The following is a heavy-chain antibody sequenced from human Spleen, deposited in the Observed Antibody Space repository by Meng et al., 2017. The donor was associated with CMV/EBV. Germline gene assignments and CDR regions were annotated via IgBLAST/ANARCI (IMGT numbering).Heavy chain of an antibody. D-gene: IGHD2-15*01. J-gene: IGHJ4*02. Sequence: SEFTFSSYAMHWVRQAPGKGLEWVAIISHEGSYKYYADSVKGRFTISRDNSKNTLDLQMNSLRADDTAVYYCARDFCSGGSCFLDYWGQGTLVTVSS. CDR1: EFTFSSYA. CDR3: ARDFCSGGSCFLDY. CDR2: ISHEGSYK. V-gene: IGHV3-30*04.